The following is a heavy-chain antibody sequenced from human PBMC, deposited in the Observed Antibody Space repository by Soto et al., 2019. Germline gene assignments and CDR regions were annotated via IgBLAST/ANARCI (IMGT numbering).Heavy chain of an antibody. Sequence: SETLSLTCTVSGGSINTFYWSWVRQPAGKGLEWIGRIFSSGSTSFNPSLESRVAMSVDTSKNHFSLNLSSVTAADMTVYYCAREGSYSAYNFAHGIQLWSFDFWGQGALVTAPQ. CDR1: GGSINTFY. V-gene: IGHV4-4*07. CDR3: AREGSYSAYNFAHGIQLWSFDF. J-gene: IGHJ4*02. CDR2: IFSSGST. D-gene: IGHD5-12*01.